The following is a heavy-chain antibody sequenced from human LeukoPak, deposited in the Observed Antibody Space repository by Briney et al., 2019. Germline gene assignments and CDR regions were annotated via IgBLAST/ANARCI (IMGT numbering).Heavy chain of an antibody. CDR1: GFTVSSSY. CDR3: ASSGTSGIGDY. V-gene: IGHV3-53*04. CDR2: IYSGGST. J-gene: IGHJ4*02. D-gene: IGHD1-1*01. Sequence: GGSLRLSCAASGFTVSSSYMSWVRQAPGKGLEWVSVIYSGGSTYYADSVKGRFTISRHNSKNTLYLQMNSLRAEDTAVYYCASSGTSGIGDYWGQGTLVTVSS.